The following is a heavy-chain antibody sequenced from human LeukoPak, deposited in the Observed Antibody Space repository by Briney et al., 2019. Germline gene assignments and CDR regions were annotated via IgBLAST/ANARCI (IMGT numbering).Heavy chain of an antibody. V-gene: IGHV4-39*01. CDR2: VYYSGST. CDR3: ARRDYAAWFDP. Sequence: SETLSLTCNVSGESITSGGFYWAWIRHSPGKGLEWIGNVYYSGSTQYNPSLRGRVSISMDMTKNQFSLNLNSVSVTDTAIYYCARRDYAAWFDPWGQGTLVTVSS. D-gene: IGHD4/OR15-4a*01. CDR1: GESITSGGFY. J-gene: IGHJ5*02.